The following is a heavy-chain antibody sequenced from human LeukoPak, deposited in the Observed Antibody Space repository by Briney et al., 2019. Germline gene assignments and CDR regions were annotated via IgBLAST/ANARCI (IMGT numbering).Heavy chain of an antibody. CDR2: INSDGSIT. V-gene: IGHV3-74*01. CDR1: GFTFSSYW. D-gene: IGHD3-10*01. CDR3: AVDYGSGSYYRGRTGYYFDY. Sequence: GGSLRLSCAASGFTFSSYWMHWVRQAPGKGLVWVSRINSDGSITSYADSVKGRFTISRDNAKNTLYLQMNSLRAEDTAVYYCAVDYGSGSYYRGRTGYYFDYWGQGTLVTVSS. J-gene: IGHJ4*02.